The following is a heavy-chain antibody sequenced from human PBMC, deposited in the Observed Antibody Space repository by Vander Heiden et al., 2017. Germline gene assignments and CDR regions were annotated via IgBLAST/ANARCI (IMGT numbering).Heavy chain of an antibody. Sequence: EVQLVESGGGLVKPGGSLRLSCAASGFTFSNAWMNWVRQAPGKGLVGVGRIKSKTDGGTTNYAAPVKGRFTISSDDSKNTRYLQMKRMKTEDTAVYYFTHRCNSGSCLDYWCQGTLVALSS. CDR2: IKSKTDGGTT. CDR3: THRCNSGSCLDY. V-gene: IGHV3-15*07. D-gene: IGHD1-26*01. CDR1: GFTFSNAW. J-gene: IGHJ4*02.